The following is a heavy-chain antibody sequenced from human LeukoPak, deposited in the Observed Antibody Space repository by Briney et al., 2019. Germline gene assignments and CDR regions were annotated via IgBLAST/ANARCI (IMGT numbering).Heavy chain of an antibody. D-gene: IGHD3-3*01. V-gene: IGHV3-23*01. CDR3: AKIAGGVPYDFWSGYHDY. J-gene: IGHJ4*02. CDR2: ISGSGGST. CDR1: GFTFSTYA. Sequence: PGGSLRLSCAASGFTFSTYAMSWVRQAPGKGLEWVSAISGSGGSTYYADSVKGRFTIPRDNSKNTLYLLMNSLRAEDTAVYYCAKIAGGVPYDFWSGYHDYWGQGTLVTVSS.